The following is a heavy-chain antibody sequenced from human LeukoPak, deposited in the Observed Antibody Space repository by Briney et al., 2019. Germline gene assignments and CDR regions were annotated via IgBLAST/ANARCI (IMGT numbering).Heavy chain of an antibody. Sequence: PGGSLRLSCAASGFTFSSYAMNWVRQAPGKGLEWVSAISGSGGSTYYADSVKGRFTISRDNSKNTLYLQMNSLRAEDTAVYYCAKDVSSSAWLLIYGMDVWGQGTTVTVSS. J-gene: IGHJ6*02. CDR1: GFTFSSYA. CDR2: ISGSGGST. CDR3: AKDVSSSAWLLIYGMDV. V-gene: IGHV3-23*01. D-gene: IGHD6-25*01.